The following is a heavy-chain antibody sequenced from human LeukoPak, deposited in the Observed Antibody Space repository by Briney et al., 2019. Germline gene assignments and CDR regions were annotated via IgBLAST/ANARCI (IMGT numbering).Heavy chain of an antibody. V-gene: IGHV7-4-1*02. CDR1: GYTFTSYA. CDR3: ARDQGSSWYTGLYYYGMDV. J-gene: IGHJ6*02. D-gene: IGHD6-13*01. Sequence: ASANVSCKASGYTFTSYAMNWVRQAPGQGLEWMGWINTNTGNPTYAQGFTGRFVFSLDTSVSTAYLQISSLKAEDTAVYYCARDQGSSWYTGLYYYGMDVWGQGTTVTVSS. CDR2: INTNTGNP.